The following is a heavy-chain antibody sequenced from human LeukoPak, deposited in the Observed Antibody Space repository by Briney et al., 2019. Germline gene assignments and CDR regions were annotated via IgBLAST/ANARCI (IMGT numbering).Heavy chain of an antibody. Sequence: PGGSLRLSCAASGFTFSSYAMHWVRQAPGKGLEWVAVISYDGSNKYYADSVKGRFTISRDNSKNTLYLQMNSLRAEDTAVYCCARDRVTIFGVVAYYFDYWGQGTLVTVSS. D-gene: IGHD3-3*01. J-gene: IGHJ4*02. V-gene: IGHV3-30*01. CDR3: ARDRVTIFGVVAYYFDY. CDR2: ISYDGSNK. CDR1: GFTFSSYA.